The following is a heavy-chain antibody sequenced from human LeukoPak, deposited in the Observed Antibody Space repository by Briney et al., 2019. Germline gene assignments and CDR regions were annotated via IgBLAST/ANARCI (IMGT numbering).Heavy chain of an antibody. CDR2: INPNSGGT. J-gene: IGHJ4*02. V-gene: IGHV1-2*02. CDR3: VRAGYCSGGSCYSNLYYFDY. Sequence: ASVKVSCKASGYTFTGYYMHWVRQAPGQGLEWMGWINPNSGGTNYAQKFQGRVTMTRDTSISTAYMELSRLRSDDTAVYYCVRAGYCSGGSCYSNLYYFDYWGQGTLVTVSS. D-gene: IGHD2-15*01. CDR1: GYTFTGYY.